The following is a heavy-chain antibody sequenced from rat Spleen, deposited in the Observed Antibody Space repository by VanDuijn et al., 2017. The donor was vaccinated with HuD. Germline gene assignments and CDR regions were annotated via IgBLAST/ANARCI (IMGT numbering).Heavy chain of an antibody. J-gene: IGHJ3*01. Sequence: EVQLVESGGGFVQPGRSMELSCVVSGFTFSTYDMAWVRQAPTKGPEWVASISFDGSTTYYRDSVKGRFTISRDNTKSNLYLQMNSLRSEDTATYYCTTENYWFAYWGQGTLVTVSS. CDR3: TTENYWFAY. CDR2: ISFDGSTT. D-gene: IGHD1-10*01. V-gene: IGHV5-20*01. CDR1: GFTFSTYD.